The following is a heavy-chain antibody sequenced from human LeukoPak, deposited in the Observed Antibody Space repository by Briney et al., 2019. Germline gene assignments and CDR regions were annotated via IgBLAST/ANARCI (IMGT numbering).Heavy chain of an antibody. CDR2: ISFSNSTL. V-gene: IGHV3-48*04. D-gene: IGHD5-12*01. J-gene: IGHJ4*02. CDR3: AGGGATSFDY. Sequence: GGSLRLSCAASGFTFSSYAMHWVRQAPGKGLEWVSYISFSNSTLYYADSVRGRFTISRDNAKNSLSLQMNSLRAEDTAVYYCAGGGATSFDYWGQGILVTVSS. CDR1: GFTFSSYA.